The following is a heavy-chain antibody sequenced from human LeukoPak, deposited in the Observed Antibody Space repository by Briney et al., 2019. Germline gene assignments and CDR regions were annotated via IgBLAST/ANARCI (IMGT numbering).Heavy chain of an antibody. D-gene: IGHD2-21*02. Sequence: SETLSLTCTVSGGSISSNYWSWIRQPPGKGLEWIGHIYYSGSTKYNPSLKSRVTISVDTSKKQFSLKLSSVTAADTAVYYCARGLDPYCGGDCYSASDYGMDVWGQGTTVTVSS. CDR1: GGSISSNY. CDR2: IYYSGST. J-gene: IGHJ6*02. V-gene: IGHV4-59*08. CDR3: ARGLDPYCGGDCYSASDYGMDV.